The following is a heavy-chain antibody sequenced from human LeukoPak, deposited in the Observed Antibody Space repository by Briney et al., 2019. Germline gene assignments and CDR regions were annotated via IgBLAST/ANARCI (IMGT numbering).Heavy chain of an antibody. CDR3: AKDHYWSIDY. V-gene: IGHV3-74*01. J-gene: IGHJ4*02. CDR2: IKGDGIST. Sequence: VQLGGSLRLSCAASGFDFSSNWMHWVRHAPGQGLVWVSRIKGDGISTNYADSVKGRFTISRDIAKNTLYLQMNGLRAEDTGVYYCAKDHYWSIDYWGRGTLVTVSS. CDR1: GFDFSSNW. D-gene: IGHD3-3*01.